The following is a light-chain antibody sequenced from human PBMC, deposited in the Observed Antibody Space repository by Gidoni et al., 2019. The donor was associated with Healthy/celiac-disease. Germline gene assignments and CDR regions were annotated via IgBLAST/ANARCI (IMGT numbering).Light chain of an antibody. V-gene: IGKV1-5*01. CDR2: DAS. CDR1: QSISSW. CDR3: QQYNSYSGT. J-gene: IGKJ1*01. Sequence: DIQMTQSPSTLSASVGDGVTITCRASQSISSWLAWYQQKPGKAPKLLIYDASSLESGVPSRFSGSGSGTEFTLTISSLQPDDFATYYCQQYNSYSGTFGQGTKVEIK.